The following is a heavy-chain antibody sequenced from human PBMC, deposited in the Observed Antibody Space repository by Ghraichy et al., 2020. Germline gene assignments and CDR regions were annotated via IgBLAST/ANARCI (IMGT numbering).Heavy chain of an antibody. Sequence: SVKVSCKASGGPFSSYAISWVRQAPGQVLEWMGGIIPIFGTANYAQQFQGRVTITADESTSTAYMELSSLRSEDTAVYYCARTDRDWFDPWGQGTLVNVSS. V-gene: IGHV1-69*13. D-gene: IGHD1-14*01. CDR3: ARTDRDWFDP. CDR1: GGPFSSYA. CDR2: IIPIFGTA. J-gene: IGHJ5*02.